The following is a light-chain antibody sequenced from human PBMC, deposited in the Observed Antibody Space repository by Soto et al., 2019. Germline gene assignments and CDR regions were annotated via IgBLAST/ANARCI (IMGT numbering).Light chain of an antibody. J-gene: IGLJ2*01. V-gene: IGLV2-11*01. Sequence: QSVLTQPRSVSGSPGQSVTISCTGTSSDVGGYNYVSWYQQHPGKDPKLMIYDVSKRPSGVPDRFSGSKSGNTASLTISGLQAEDEADYYCCAYAGSDSLVFGGGTQLTVL. CDR3: CAYAGSDSLV. CDR1: SSDVGGYNY. CDR2: DVS.